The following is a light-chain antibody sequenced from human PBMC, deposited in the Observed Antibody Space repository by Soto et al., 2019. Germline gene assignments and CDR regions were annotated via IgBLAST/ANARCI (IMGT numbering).Light chain of an antibody. CDR1: SSDVGGYNY. V-gene: IGLV2-14*01. Sequence: QSAMTQPASVSGSTGRSITISCIGTSSDVGGYNYVSWYQQHPGKAPKLMIYDVSNRPSAVSNRFSASKSRNTAYLTISGLQAEDEADYYCSSYTSSSTLVVFGGGTKLT. CDR2: DVS. CDR3: SSYTSSSTLVV. J-gene: IGLJ2*01.